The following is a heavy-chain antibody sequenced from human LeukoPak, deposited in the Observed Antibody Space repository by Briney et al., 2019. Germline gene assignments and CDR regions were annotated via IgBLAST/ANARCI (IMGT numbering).Heavy chain of an antibody. Sequence: PSETLSLTCTVSGASISSGNCYWSWIRQPPGKGLEWIGYIYHSGSTNYNPSLKSRVTISVDKSKNQFSLKLSSVTAADTAVYYCARDRKRNAREFDPWGQGTLVTVSS. V-gene: IGHV4-30-2*01. CDR1: GASISSGNCY. CDR3: ARDRKRNAREFDP. D-gene: IGHD4-11*01. J-gene: IGHJ5*02. CDR2: IYHSGST.